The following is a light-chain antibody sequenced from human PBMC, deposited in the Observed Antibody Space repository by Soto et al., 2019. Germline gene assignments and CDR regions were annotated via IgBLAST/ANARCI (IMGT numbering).Light chain of an antibody. J-gene: IGKJ1*01. CDR3: QQYFSNPWT. CDR1: QSVLYSSNNKNH. V-gene: IGKV4-1*01. CDR2: RAS. Sequence: DIVMTQSPDSLAVSLCERATINCKSSQSVLYSSNNKNHLVWYQQKPGQPPKLLIYRASTRESGVPERFSGSGSGTDSTLTISSLQAEDVEVYYCQQYFSNPWTFGQGTKVDIK.